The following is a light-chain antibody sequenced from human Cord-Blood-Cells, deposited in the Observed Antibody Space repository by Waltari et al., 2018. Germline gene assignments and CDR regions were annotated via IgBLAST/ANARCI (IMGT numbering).Light chain of an antibody. CDR1: NLGDKY. CDR2: QDS. V-gene: IGLV3-1*01. J-gene: IGLJ1*01. CDR3: QAWDSSTGV. Sequence: SYELTQPPSVSVSPGQTASITFSGANLGDKYACWYQQKPGQSPVLVIYQDSKRPSGIPERFSGSNSGNTATLTISGTQAMDEADYYCQAWDSSTGVFGTGTKVTVL.